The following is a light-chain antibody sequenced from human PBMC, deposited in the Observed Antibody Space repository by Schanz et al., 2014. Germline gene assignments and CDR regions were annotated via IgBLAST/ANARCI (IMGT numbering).Light chain of an antibody. J-gene: IGKJ3*01. CDR3: HQCDTSPFT. CDR1: QSLTNSQ. V-gene: IGKV3-20*01. Sequence: EIVLTQSPGTQSLSPGDRATLSCRASQSLTNSQLAWYQQKPGQAPRLLIYGASSRATGIPDRFSGRGSGTDFTLTIDRLEPEDFAVYYCHQCDTSPFTFGPGTKVEIK. CDR2: GAS.